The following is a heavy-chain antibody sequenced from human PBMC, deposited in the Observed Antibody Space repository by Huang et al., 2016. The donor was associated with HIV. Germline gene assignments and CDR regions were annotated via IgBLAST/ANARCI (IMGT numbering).Heavy chain of an antibody. Sequence: EVQLLESGGGLVQPGGSLRLSCAASGFTFNKYALTWVRQAPGKGLEWVSVVLGSGDSTYYADSVKGRFTISRDNSKNTLDLQMNSLRAEDSAIYYCAILAPRDQIDYWGQGTLVAVSS. J-gene: IGHJ4*02. CDR2: VLGSGDST. CDR1: GFTFNKYA. CDR3: AILAPRDQIDY. D-gene: IGHD6-6*01. V-gene: IGHV3-23*01.